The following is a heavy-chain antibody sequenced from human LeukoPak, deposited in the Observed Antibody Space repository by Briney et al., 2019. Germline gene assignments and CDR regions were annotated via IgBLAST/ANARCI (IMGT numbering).Heavy chain of an antibody. CDR1: GYTFTSYG. CDR2: ISAYNGNT. J-gene: IGHJ4*02. D-gene: IGHD1-7*01. Sequence: GASVKVSCKASGYTFTSYGISWVRQAPGQGLEWMGWISAYNGNTNYAQKLQGRVTMTTDTSTSTAYMELRSLRSDDTAVYYCARDRLRYNWNYPYDYWGQGTLVTVSS. CDR3: ARDRLRYNWNYPYDY. V-gene: IGHV1-18*01.